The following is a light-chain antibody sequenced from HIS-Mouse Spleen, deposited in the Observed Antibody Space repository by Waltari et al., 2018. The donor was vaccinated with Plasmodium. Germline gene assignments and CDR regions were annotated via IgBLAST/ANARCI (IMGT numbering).Light chain of an antibody. CDR2: RDN. J-gene: IGLJ3*02. CDR1: GSDFRRNY. V-gene: IGLV1-47*01. CDR3: DAWDDSGSHRV. Sequence: QSVLTQPPSASVTLGPGETTTCSGSGSDFRRNYAYWYQQIPGQAPNLLIYRDNQRPSGVPDRVSGSRSGTTATLTISGGRSEDEADYYCDAWDDSGSHRVFGGGTKLTVL.